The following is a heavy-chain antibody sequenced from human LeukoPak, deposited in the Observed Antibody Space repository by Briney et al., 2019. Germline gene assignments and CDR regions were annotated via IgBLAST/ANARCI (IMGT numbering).Heavy chain of an antibody. Sequence: SETLSLTCTVSGGSISSSSYYWGWIRQPPGKGLEWIGSIYYSGSTYYNPSLKSRVTISVDTSKNQFSLKLSSVTAADTAVYYCARDRLGATGTVDYWGQGTLVTVSS. J-gene: IGHJ4*02. CDR3: ARDRLGATGTVDY. CDR1: GGSISSSSYY. CDR2: IYYSGST. D-gene: IGHD1-26*01. V-gene: IGHV4-39*07.